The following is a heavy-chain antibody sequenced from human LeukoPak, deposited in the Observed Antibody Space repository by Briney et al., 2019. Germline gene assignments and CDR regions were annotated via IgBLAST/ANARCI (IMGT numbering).Heavy chain of an antibody. J-gene: IGHJ4*02. CDR2: ITFTSSTI. V-gene: IGHV3-48*01. CDR1: GFTFSSYS. D-gene: IGHD4-17*01. CDR3: AILTVTTAY. Sequence: GGSLRLSCAASGFTFSSYSMTWVRQAPGKGLEWVSYITFTSSTIHYADSVKGRFTISRDNSKNTLYLQMNSLRAEDTAVYYCAILTVTTAYWGQGTLVTVSS.